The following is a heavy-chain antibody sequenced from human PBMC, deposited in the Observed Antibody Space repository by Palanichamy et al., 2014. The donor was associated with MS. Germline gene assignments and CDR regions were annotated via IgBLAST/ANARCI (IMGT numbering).Heavy chain of an antibody. V-gene: IGHV3-7*03. CDR2: INKDGSEK. Sequence: EVQLVESGEGLVQPGGSLRLSRVVSGFTFRDYWMSWVRQAPGKGLEWVANINKDGSEKHYVDSVRGRFTISRDNAKNSLYLQMSSLRVEDTAVYYCARDNSGDGRYYWGQGTLVPVSS. J-gene: IGHJ4*02. CDR1: GFTFRDYW. D-gene: IGHD5-24*01. CDR3: ARDNSGDGRYY.